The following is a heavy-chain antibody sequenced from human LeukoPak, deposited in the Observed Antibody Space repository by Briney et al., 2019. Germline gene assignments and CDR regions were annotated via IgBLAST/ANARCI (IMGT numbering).Heavy chain of an antibody. CDR2: NRYDGSNK. CDR3: ARIRSGYYTGPRGPVDY. D-gene: IGHD3-22*01. CDR1: AFTFSSYG. V-gene: IGHV3-30*02. J-gene: IGHJ4*02. Sequence: GGSLRLSCAASAFTFSSYGMHWVRQAPGKGLEWVAFNRYDGSNKYYADSVKGRFTISRDNSKNTLYLQLNSLRAEYTAGYYCARIRSGYYTGPRGPVDYWGQGTLVTVSS.